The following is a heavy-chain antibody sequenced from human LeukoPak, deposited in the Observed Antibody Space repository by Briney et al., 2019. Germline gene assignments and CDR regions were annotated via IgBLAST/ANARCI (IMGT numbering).Heavy chain of an antibody. CDR3: ARDPDRYYFDY. J-gene: IGHJ4*02. D-gene: IGHD1-14*01. CDR2: IWYDGSNK. CDR1: GFTFSSYG. Sequence: GGSLRLSCAASGFTFSSYGMHWVRQAPGKGLEWVAVIWYDGSNKYYADSVKGRFTNSRDNSKNTLYLQMNSLRAEDTAVYYCARDPDRYYFDYWGQGTLVTVSS. V-gene: IGHV3-33*01.